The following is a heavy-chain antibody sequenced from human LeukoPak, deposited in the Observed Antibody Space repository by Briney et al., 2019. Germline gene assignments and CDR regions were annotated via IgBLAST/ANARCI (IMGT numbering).Heavy chain of an antibody. Sequence: GRSLRLSCAASGFTFSSYGMHWVRQAPGKGLEWVAVIWYDGSNKYYADSVKGRFTISRDNSKNTLYLQMNSLRAEDTAVYYCAKHLRSDRPQAPDDAFDIWGQGTMVTVSS. V-gene: IGHV3-33*06. CDR1: GFTFSSYG. CDR3: AKHLRSDRPQAPDDAFDI. J-gene: IGHJ3*02. CDR2: IWYDGSNK. D-gene: IGHD2-2*01.